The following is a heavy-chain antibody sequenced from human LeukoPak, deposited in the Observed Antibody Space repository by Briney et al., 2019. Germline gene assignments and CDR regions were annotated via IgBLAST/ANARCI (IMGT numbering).Heavy chain of an antibody. Sequence: RASVKVSCKASGYTFTGYYMHWVRQAPGQGLGWMGWINPNSGGTNYAQKFQGRVTMTRDTSISTAYMELSRLRSDDTAVYYCAREAVVPARLVRAFDIWGQGTMVTVSS. CDR2: INPNSGGT. J-gene: IGHJ3*02. D-gene: IGHD2-2*01. CDR1: GYTFTGYY. V-gene: IGHV1-2*02. CDR3: AREAVVPARLVRAFDI.